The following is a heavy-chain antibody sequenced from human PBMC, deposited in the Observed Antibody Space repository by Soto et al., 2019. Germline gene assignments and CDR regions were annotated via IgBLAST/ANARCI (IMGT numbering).Heavy chain of an antibody. CDR2: ISSSSSYI. J-gene: IGHJ4*02. D-gene: IGHD1-26*01. CDR1: GFTFSSYS. CDR3: VKVRPWELLFPFDY. V-gene: IGHV3-21*03. Sequence: GGSLRLSCAASGFTFSSYSMNWVRQAPGKGLEWVSSISSSSSYIYYADSVKGRFTISRDNAKNTLHLQMNSPRAEDTAVYYCVKVRPWELLFPFDYWGQGTLVTVSS.